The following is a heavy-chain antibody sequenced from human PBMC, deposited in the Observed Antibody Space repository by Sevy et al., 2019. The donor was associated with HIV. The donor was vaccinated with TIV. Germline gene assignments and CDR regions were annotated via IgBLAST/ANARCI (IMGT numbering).Heavy chain of an antibody. V-gene: IGHV3-30-3*01. J-gene: IGHJ6*02. CDR2: ISYDGSNK. CDR1: GFTFSSYA. D-gene: IGHD2-8*01. CDR3: ARDGGDIVLMVYAPYYYYGMDV. Sequence: GGSLRLSCAASGFTFSSYAMHWVRQAPGKGLEWVAVISYDGSNKYYADSVKGRFTISRENSKNTLYLQMNSLRAEDTAVYYCARDGGDIVLMVYAPYYYYGMDVWGQGTTVTVSS.